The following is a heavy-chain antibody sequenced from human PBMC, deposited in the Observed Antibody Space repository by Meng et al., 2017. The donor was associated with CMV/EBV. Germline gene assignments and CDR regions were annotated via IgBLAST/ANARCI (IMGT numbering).Heavy chain of an antibody. CDR2: IFSNDEK. D-gene: IGHD1-7*01. V-gene: IGHV2-26*01. CDR3: ARVWNYGTGYYYGMDV. Sequence: SGPTLVKPTETLTLTCTVSGFSLSNARMGVSWIRQPPVKALEWLAHIFSNDEKSYSTSLKSRLTISKDTSKSQVVLTMTNMDPVDTATYYCARVWNYGTGYYYGMDVWGQGTTVTVSS. J-gene: IGHJ6*02. CDR1: GFSLSNARMG.